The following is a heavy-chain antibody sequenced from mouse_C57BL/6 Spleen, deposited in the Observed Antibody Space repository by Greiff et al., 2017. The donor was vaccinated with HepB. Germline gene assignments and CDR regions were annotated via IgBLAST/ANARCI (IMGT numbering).Heavy chain of an antibody. CDR2: INPNNGGT. J-gene: IGHJ1*03. CDR3: ARGNLYPLPWYFDV. CDR1: GYTFTDYY. V-gene: IGHV1-26*01. Sequence: EVQLQQSGPELVKPGASVKISCKASGYTFTDYYMNWVKQSHGKSLEWIGDINPNNGGTSYNQKFKGKATLTVDKSSSTAYMELRSLTSEDSAVYYCARGNLYPLPWYFDVWGTGTTVTVSS.